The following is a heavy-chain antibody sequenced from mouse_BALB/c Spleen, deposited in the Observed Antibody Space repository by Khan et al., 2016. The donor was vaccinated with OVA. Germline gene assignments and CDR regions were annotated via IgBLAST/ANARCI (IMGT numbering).Heavy chain of an antibody. J-gene: IGHJ3*01. V-gene: IGHV3-2*02. CDR1: GYSITSDYA. Sequence: LQQSGPGLVKPSQSLSLTCTVTGYSITSDYAWNWIRQLPGNILEWMGYITYSGGTSYLPSLKSRISITRDTSKNQFFLQLNSVTTEDSATYYCARWFAYWGQGTLVTVS. CDR2: ITYSGGT. CDR3: ARWFAY.